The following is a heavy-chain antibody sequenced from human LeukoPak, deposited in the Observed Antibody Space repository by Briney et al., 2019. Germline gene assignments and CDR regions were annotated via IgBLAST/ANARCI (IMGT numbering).Heavy chain of an antibody. CDR2: ISGSGGST. CDR3: AKGPIAAAGTWFAVGAFDI. CDR1: GFTFSSYA. Sequence: GGSLRLSCAASGFTFSSYAMSWVRQAPGKGLEWVSAISGSGGSTYYADSVKGRFTISRDNSKNTLYLQMNSLRAEDTAVYYCAKGPIAAAGTWFAVGAFDIWGQGTMVTVSS. D-gene: IGHD6-13*01. V-gene: IGHV3-23*01. J-gene: IGHJ3*02.